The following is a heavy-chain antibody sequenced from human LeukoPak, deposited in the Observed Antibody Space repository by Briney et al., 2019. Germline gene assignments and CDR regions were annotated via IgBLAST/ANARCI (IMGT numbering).Heavy chain of an antibody. CDR3: ARVYYYDSSGYYFDY. D-gene: IGHD3-22*01. CDR1: GYTFTSYD. Sequence: AAVKVSCKASGYTFTSYDINWVRQATGQGLEWVGWMNPNSGNTGYAQKFQGRVTMTRNTSISTAYMELSSLRSEDTAVYYCARVYYYDSSGYYFDYWGQGTLVTVSS. CDR2: MNPNSGNT. V-gene: IGHV1-8*01. J-gene: IGHJ4*02.